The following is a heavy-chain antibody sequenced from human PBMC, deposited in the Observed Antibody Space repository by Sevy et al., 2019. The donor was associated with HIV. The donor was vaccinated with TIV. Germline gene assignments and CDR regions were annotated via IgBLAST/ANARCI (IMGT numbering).Heavy chain of an antibody. CDR2: IHSGGKI. Sequence: GGSLRLSCAASGFSVSSNYMSWVRQAPGKGPEWVSVIHSGGKISYEDSVKGRFTISRDNSKKTLNLQMNSLRAEDTAVYYCAREDIVLGEDNYYGIDVWGQGTTVTVSS. D-gene: IGHD2-15*01. J-gene: IGHJ6*02. CDR3: AREDIVLGEDNYYGIDV. V-gene: IGHV3-53*01. CDR1: GFSVSSNY.